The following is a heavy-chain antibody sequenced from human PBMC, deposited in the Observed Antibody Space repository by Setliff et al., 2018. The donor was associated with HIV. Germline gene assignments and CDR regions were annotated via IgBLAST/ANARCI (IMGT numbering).Heavy chain of an antibody. CDR2: ISYDGSYK. J-gene: IGHJ4*02. CDR1: GFTFSTYA. V-gene: IGHV3-30*04. CDR3: AKDEGRVGATKVNLKY. D-gene: IGHD1-26*01. Sequence: PGGSLRLSCAASGFTFSTYAIHWVRQAPGKGLEWVAIISYDGSYKFYADSVKGRFPISRDNSKNTVYLQMNSLRAEDTAVYFCAKDEGRVGATKVNLKYWGQGTLVTVSS.